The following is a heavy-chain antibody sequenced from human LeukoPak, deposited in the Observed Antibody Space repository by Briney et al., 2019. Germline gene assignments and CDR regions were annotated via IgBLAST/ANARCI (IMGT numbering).Heavy chain of an antibody. Sequence: GGSLRLSCAASGFTFSSHAMVWVRQAPGKGLEWVSFISHDGSESFHTESVKGRFTISRDNFKNTLYLQMNSLRAEDTAVYYCAELGITMIGGVWGKGTTVTISS. CDR2: ISHDGSES. CDR3: AELGITMIGGV. D-gene: IGHD3-10*02. J-gene: IGHJ6*04. V-gene: IGHV3-30-3*01. CDR1: GFTFSSHA.